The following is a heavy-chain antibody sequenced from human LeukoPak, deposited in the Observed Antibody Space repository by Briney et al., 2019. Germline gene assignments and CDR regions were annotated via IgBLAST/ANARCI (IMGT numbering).Heavy chain of an antibody. CDR3: ARPSSPLGSPFFYYYMDV. J-gene: IGHJ6*03. D-gene: IGHD2-15*01. CDR2: INSDGGST. CDR1: GFSFSTYW. Sequence: GGSLRLSCAASGFSFSTYWMHWVRQAPGKGLVWVSRINSDGGSTNYADSVKGRFTISRDNAKNTLYLQMNSLRAEDTAVYYCARPSSPLGSPFFYYYMDVWGKGTTVTVSS. V-gene: IGHV3-74*01.